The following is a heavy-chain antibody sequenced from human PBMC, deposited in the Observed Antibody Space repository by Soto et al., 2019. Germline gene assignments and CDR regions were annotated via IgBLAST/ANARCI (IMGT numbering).Heavy chain of an antibody. J-gene: IGHJ5*02. V-gene: IGHV4-59*01. CDR3: ARLTKPYDILTGYYNHWFDP. D-gene: IGHD3-9*01. CDR1: GGSISSYY. Sequence: SETLSLTCTVSGGSISSYYWSWIRQPPGKGLEWIGYIYYSGSTNYNPSLKSRVTISVDTSKNQFSLKLSSVTAADTAVYYCARLTKPYDILTGYYNHWFDPWGQGPQVTVS. CDR2: IYYSGST.